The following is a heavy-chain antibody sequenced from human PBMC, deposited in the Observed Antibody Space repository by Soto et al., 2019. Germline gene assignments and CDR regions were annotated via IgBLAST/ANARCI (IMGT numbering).Heavy chain of an antibody. CDR1: DDSISSFY. CDR2: ISYSGGT. J-gene: IGHJ6*03. Sequence: QVQLQESGPGLVKPSETLSLTCTVSDDSISSFYWNWIRQPPGKGLEWIGYISYSGGTNYNPSLKSRFTISLDTSKNQFSLKLSSVTAADTAVYYCARGMDTTMGYYYYYYMAVWGTGTTVTVSS. CDR3: ARGMDTTMGYYYYYYMAV. V-gene: IGHV4-59*01. D-gene: IGHD5-18*01.